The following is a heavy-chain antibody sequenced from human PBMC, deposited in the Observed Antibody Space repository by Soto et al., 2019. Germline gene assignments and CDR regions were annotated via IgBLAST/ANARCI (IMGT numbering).Heavy chain of an antibody. CDR2: ISYDGSSK. CDR3: AKDALSYCSSPSCDSRYGLDV. D-gene: IGHD2-2*01. J-gene: IGHJ6*02. Sequence: QVQLVESGGGVVQPGRSLRLSCAATGFMFSSHGMHWVRRAPGKGLEWVAVISYDGSSKYYADSVKGRFTISRDNSKNTLHLQMNSLRTEDTAVFYCAKDALSYCSSPSCDSRYGLDVWGQGTTVIVSS. V-gene: IGHV3-30*18. CDR1: GFMFSSHG.